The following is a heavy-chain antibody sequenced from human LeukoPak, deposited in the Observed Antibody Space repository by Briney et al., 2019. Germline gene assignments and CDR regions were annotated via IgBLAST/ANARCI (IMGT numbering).Heavy chain of an antibody. CDR3: ARDMGYCSSSNCYTYYLDY. D-gene: IGHD2-2*01. CDR2: IKEDGSEK. Sequence: GGSLRLSCAASGFTFSSYWMSWVRQAPGKGLEWVAHIKEDGSEKYYVDSVRGRFTLSRDNAKNSLYLQMNSLRGEDTAVYYCARDMGYCSSSNCYTYYLDYWGQGTLVTVSS. V-gene: IGHV3-7*01. J-gene: IGHJ4*02. CDR1: GFTFSSYW.